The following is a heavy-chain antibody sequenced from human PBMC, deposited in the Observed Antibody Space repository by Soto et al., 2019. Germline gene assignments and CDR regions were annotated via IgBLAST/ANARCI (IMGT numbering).Heavy chain of an antibody. CDR1: GFTFSDYW. CDR2: IKKDESEK. CDR3: ARGSAAPDS. V-gene: IGHV3-7*03. Sequence: EVQLVESGGGLVQPGGSLRLSCAASGFTFSDYWMSWVRQAPGKGLEWVANIKKDESEKYYVDSVKGRFTISRDNAKNSLNLQMNSLRAEDAAVYYCARGSAAPDSWGQGTLVTVSP. D-gene: IGHD6-13*01. J-gene: IGHJ4*02.